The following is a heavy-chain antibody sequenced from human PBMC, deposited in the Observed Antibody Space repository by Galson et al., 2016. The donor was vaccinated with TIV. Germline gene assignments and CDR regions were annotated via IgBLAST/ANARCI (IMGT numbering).Heavy chain of an antibody. V-gene: IGHV5-51*01. D-gene: IGHD3-22*01. Sequence: QSGAEVKKPGESLKIPCKASGYRFTNHWIGWVRQMPGKGLEWMGVIYPGDSDTRYSPSFQGQVTISADKSSSTAHLQWSSLKASDTAMYYCARLEGYDDSASDYWGQGTLVTVSS. CDR3: ARLEGYDDSASDY. CDR1: GYRFTNHW. CDR2: IYPGDSDT. J-gene: IGHJ4*02.